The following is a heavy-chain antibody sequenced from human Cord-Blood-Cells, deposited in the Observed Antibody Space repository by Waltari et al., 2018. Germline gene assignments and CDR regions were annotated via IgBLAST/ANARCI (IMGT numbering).Heavy chain of an antibody. J-gene: IGHJ4*02. Sequence: QLPLAEPASESRQPRAPVMVSFQGAQPTLLCSAVRLVAQAPGQVPEWMGGIIPIVGTANDAQKFQGRVTITADKSTSTAYRELSSLRSEDTAVYYCARGIPHSWYIFDYWGQGTLVTVSS. V-gene: IGHV1-69*06. CDR2: IIPIVGTA. CDR1: QPTLLCSA. CDR3: ARGIPHSWYIFDY. D-gene: IGHD6-13*01.